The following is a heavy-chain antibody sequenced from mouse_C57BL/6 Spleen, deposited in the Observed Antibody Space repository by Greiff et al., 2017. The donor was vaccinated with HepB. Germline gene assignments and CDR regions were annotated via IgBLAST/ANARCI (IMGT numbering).Heavy chain of an antibody. Sequence: QVQLKQPGAELVKPGASVKLSCKASGYTFTSYWMHWVKQRPGQGLEWIGMIHPNSGSTNYNEKFKSKATLTVDKSSSTAYMQLSSLTSEDSAVYYCARRNYDYDAYAMDYWGQGTSVTVSS. CDR3: ARRNYDYDAYAMDY. J-gene: IGHJ4*01. CDR2: IHPNSGST. D-gene: IGHD2-4*01. CDR1: GYTFTSYW. V-gene: IGHV1-64*01.